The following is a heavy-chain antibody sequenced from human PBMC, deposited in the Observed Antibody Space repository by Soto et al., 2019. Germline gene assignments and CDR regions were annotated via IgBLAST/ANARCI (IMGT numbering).Heavy chain of an antibody. CDR1: GFTFGRYA. CDR2: ISGSGGST. Sequence: GGSLRLSCAASGFTFGRYAMCWVRQAPGKGMEWVSAISGSGGSTYYADSVKGRFTISRDNSKNTLYLQMNSLRAEDTAVYYCAKTAYYDFWRGCYLGSVFAFWARGTIVIGS. D-gene: IGHD3-3*01. J-gene: IGHJ3*01. CDR3: AKTAYYDFWRGCYLGSVFAF. V-gene: IGHV3-23*01.